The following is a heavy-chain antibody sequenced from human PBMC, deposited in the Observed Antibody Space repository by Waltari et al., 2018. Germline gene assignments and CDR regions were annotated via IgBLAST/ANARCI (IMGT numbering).Heavy chain of an antibody. D-gene: IGHD2-15*01. Sequence: QVQLQESGPGLVKPSQTLSLTCTVSGGSISSGSYYWSWIRPPAGKGLEWIGYIYTSGSTNYNPSLKSRVTISVDTSKNQFSLKLSSVTAADTAVYYCARSIVVVVADQVHYYYYGMDVWGQGTTVTVSS. J-gene: IGHJ6*02. V-gene: IGHV4-61*09. CDR1: GGSISSGSYY. CDR2: IYTSGST. CDR3: ARSIVVVVADQVHYYYYGMDV.